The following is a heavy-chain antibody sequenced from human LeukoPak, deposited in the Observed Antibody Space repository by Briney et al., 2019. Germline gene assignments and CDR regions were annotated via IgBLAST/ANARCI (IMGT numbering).Heavy chain of an antibody. CDR3: ARVCPRLREGGPSQCKNWFDP. CDR2: MNPNRGNT. CDR1: GYTFTSYD. Sequence: ASVKVSCKASGYTFTSYDINWVRQATGQGLEWMGWMNPNRGNTGYAQKFQGRVTMTRNTSISTAYMELSSLRSEDTAVYYCARVCPRLREGGPSQCKNWFDPWGQGTLVTVSS. J-gene: IGHJ5*02. V-gene: IGHV1-8*01. D-gene: IGHD2-21*02.